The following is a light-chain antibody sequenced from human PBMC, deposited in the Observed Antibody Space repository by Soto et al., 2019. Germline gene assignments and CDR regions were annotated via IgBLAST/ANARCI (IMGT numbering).Light chain of an antibody. CDR3: CSYAGSSLV. Sequence: QSALTQPRSVSGSPGQSVTISCTGASGDIGGYNYVSWYQHHPGKAPKLIIFDVNKRHSGVPDRFSGSKSGNTASLTISGLQPEDESDYYCCSYAGSSLVFGGGTKLTVL. CDR1: SGDIGGYNY. V-gene: IGLV2-11*01. CDR2: DVN. J-gene: IGLJ2*01.